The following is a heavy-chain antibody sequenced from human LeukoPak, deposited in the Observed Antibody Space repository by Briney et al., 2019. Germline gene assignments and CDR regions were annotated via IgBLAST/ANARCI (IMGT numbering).Heavy chain of an antibody. CDR1: GGSISSYY. Sequence: SETLSLTCTVSGGSISSYYRSWIRQPPGKGLEWIGYIYYSGSTNYNPSLKSRVTMSVDTSNNQFSLKLTSVTAADTAVYYCARQWELRGWFDPWGQGTLVTVSS. CDR3: ARQWELRGWFDP. CDR2: IYYSGST. J-gene: IGHJ5*02. D-gene: IGHD1-26*01. V-gene: IGHV4-59*08.